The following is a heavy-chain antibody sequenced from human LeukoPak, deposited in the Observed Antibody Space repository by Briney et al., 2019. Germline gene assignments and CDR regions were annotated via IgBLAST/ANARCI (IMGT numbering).Heavy chain of an antibody. Sequence: SVKVSCKASGCTFSSYAISWVRQAPGQGLEWMGGIIPIFGTANYAQKFQGRVTITADKSTSTAYMELSSLRSEDTAVYYCARVAGSGYYSALSYWGQGTLVTVSS. CDR3: ARVAGSGYYSALSY. CDR1: GCTFSSYA. CDR2: IIPIFGTA. D-gene: IGHD3-22*01. V-gene: IGHV1-69*06. J-gene: IGHJ4*02.